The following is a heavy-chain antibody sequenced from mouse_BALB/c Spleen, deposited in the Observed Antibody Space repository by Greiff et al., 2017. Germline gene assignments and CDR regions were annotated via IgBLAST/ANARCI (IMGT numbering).Heavy chain of an antibody. J-gene: IGHJ4*01. V-gene: IGHV5-15*02. D-gene: IGHD2-2*01. CDR1: GFTFSDYG. CDR2: ISNLAYSI. Sequence: EVQLVESGGGLVQPGGSRKLSCAASGFTFSDYGMAWVRQAPGKGPEWVAFISNLAYSIYYADTVTGRFTISRENAKNTLYLEMSSLRSEDTAMYYCARDGYGRAMDYWGQGTSVTVSS. CDR3: ARDGYGRAMDY.